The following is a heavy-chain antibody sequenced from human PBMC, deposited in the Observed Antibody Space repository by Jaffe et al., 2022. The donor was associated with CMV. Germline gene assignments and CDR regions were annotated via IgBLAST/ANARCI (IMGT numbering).Heavy chain of an antibody. Sequence: EVQLVESGGGLVQPGRSLRLSCAASGFTFDDYAMHWVRQIPGKGLEWVSGLSWNSGTIAYADSVKGRFTISRDNAKNSLYLQMDSLSPEDTALYYCAKGETLAVAGAGFTFDYWGQGTLVTVSS. J-gene: IGHJ4*02. D-gene: IGHD6-19*01. CDR3: AKGETLAVAGAGFTFDY. CDR1: GFTFDDYA. CDR2: LSWNSGTI. V-gene: IGHV3-9*01.